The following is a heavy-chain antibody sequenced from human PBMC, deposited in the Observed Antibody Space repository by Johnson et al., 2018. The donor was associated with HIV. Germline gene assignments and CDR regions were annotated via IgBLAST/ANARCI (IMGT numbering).Heavy chain of an antibody. Sequence: EVQLVESGGGLVQPGGSLRLSCAASGITVGTNYMSWVRQAPGKGLEWVSVIFSVGDVYYADSVKGRFTISRDNSKNMVYLQMNSLRPEDTAVYYCARDGRDLVTRGSFDVWCQGTVVTVSS. CDR1: GITVGTNY. V-gene: IGHV3-66*02. J-gene: IGHJ3*01. CDR3: ARDGRDLVTRGSFDV. D-gene: IGHD3-9*01. CDR2: IFSVGDV.